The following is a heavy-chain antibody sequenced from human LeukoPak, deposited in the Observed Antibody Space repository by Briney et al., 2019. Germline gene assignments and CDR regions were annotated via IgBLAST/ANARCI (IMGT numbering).Heavy chain of an antibody. J-gene: IGHJ6*03. CDR1: GGTFSSYA. V-gene: IGHV1-69*01. CDR2: IIPIFGTA. CDR3: ARGWVDPSPGSYYYYYMDV. Sequence: ASVKVSCKASGGTFSSYAISWVRQAPGQGLEWMGGIIPIFGTANYAQKFQGRVTITADESTSTAYMELSSLRSGDTAVYYCARGWVDPSPGSYYYYYMDVWGKGTTVTVSS. D-gene: IGHD3-16*01.